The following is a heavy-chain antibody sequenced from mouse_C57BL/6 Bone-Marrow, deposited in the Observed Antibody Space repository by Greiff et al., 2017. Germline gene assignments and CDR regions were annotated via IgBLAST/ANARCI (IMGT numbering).Heavy chain of an antibody. CDR1: GFTFNTSA. D-gene: IGHD1-1*01. Sequence: EVQLVESGGGLVQPKGSLKLSCAASGFTFNTSAMHWVRQAPGKGLEWVARLRSKSSNYATYYAESVKNTFTISKDDSQSMLYLQMNNLKTEDTALYSCGRDDSGSSLYYWVQGTALTVSS. J-gene: IGHJ2*01. CDR2: LRSKSSNYAT. V-gene: IGHV10-3*01. CDR3: GRDDSGSSLYY.